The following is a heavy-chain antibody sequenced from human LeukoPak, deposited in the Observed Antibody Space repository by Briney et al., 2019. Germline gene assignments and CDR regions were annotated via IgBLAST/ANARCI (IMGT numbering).Heavy chain of an antibody. CDR1: GFTFSGSA. J-gene: IGHJ4*02. CDR3: TRRRGYSGYDYED. V-gene: IGHV3-73*01. CDR2: IRSKANSYAT. Sequence: GGSLRLSCAASGFTFSGSAMHWVRQASGKGLEGVGRIRSKANSYATAYAASVKGRFTISRDDSKNTAYLQMNSLKTEDTAVYYCTRRRGYSGYDYEDWGQGTLVTVSS. D-gene: IGHD5-12*01.